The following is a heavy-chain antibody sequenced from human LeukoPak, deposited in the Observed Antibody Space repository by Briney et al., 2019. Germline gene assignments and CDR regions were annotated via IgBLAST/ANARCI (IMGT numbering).Heavy chain of an antibody. CDR3: ARSPHILTGENFDY. V-gene: IGHV1-2*02. J-gene: IGHJ4*02. CDR2: INSNSGGT. CDR1: GYTFTGYY. Sequence: ASVKVSCKASGYTFTGYYMHWVRQAPGQGLEWGWINSNSGGTNYAQKFQGRVTMTRDTSISTAYMELSRLRSDDTAVYYCARSPHILTGENFDYWGQGTLVTVSS. D-gene: IGHD3-9*01.